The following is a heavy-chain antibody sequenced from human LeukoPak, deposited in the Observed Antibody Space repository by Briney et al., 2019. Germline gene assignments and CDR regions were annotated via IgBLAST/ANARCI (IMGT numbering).Heavy chain of an antibody. CDR1: GFTVSSNY. CDR3: ARELPSAYYMDV. Sequence: AAGSLRLSCAASGFTVSSNYLSWVRQAPGKGLEWVSVIYSGGSTYYADSVKGRFTISRDNSKNTLSLQMNSLRAEDTAVYYCARELPSAYYMDVWGKGTTVTVSS. V-gene: IGHV3-53*01. J-gene: IGHJ6*03. CDR2: IYSGGST. D-gene: IGHD2-2*01.